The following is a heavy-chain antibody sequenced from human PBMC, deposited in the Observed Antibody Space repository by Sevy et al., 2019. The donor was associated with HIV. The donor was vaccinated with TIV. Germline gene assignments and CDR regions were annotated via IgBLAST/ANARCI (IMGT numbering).Heavy chain of an antibody. CDR1: GFTFGDYA. Sequence: GGSLRLSCAGSGFTFGDYALHWVRQAPGQGLEWVAGINWNSGSLDYADSVKGRFTISRDDAKNSLYLQMDTLRTEDTALYYCAKTPMTEAAPYFDFWGQGTLVTVSS. J-gene: IGHJ4*02. CDR3: AKTPMTEAAPYFDF. D-gene: IGHD6-19*01. V-gene: IGHV3-9*01. CDR2: INWNSGSL.